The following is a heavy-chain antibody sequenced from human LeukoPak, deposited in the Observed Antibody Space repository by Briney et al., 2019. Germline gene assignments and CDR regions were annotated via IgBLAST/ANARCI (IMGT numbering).Heavy chain of an antibody. CDR1: GGTFSSYA. D-gene: IGHD3-10*01. Sequence: EASVKVSCKASGGTFSSYAISWVRQAPGQGLEWMGGIIPIFGTANYAQKFQGRVTITADKSTSTAYMELSSLRSEDTAVYYCARGKSMVRGLYYYYYHMDVWGKGTTVTISS. CDR3: ARGKSMVRGLYYYYYHMDV. V-gene: IGHV1-69*06. J-gene: IGHJ6*03. CDR2: IIPIFGTA.